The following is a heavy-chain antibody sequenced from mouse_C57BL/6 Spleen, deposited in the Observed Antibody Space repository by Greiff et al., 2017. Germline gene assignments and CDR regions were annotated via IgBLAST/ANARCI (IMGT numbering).Heavy chain of an antibody. J-gene: IGHJ2*01. V-gene: IGHV5-17*01. CDR2: ISSGSSTI. CDR1: GFTFSDYG. Sequence: DVKLVESGGGLVKPGGSLKLSCAASGFTFSDYGMHWVRQAPEKGLEWVAYISSGSSTIYYADTVKGLFTISRDNAKNTLFLQMTSLRSEDTAMYYCARGPIYYGNSYYFDYWGQGTTLTVSS. CDR3: ARGPIYYGNSYYFDY. D-gene: IGHD2-1*01.